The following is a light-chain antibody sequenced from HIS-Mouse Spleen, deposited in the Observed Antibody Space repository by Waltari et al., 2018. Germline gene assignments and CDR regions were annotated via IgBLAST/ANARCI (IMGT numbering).Light chain of an antibody. CDR2: DVI. CDR3: SSYTSSSTLV. Sequence: QSALTQPASVSGSPVQSITISCTGTSSDVGGYNYVSWYQQHPGKAPKLMIYDVINRPSGVSNRFSGSKSGNTASLTISGLQAEDEADYYCSSYTSSSTLVFGGGTKLTVL. V-gene: IGLV2-14*03. CDR1: SSDVGGYNY. J-gene: IGLJ2*01.